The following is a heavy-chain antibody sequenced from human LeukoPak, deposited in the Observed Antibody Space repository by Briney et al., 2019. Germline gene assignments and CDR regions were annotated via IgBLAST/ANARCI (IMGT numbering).Heavy chain of an antibody. V-gene: IGHV1-2*02. J-gene: IGHJ4*02. D-gene: IGHD6-19*01. CDR3: ARAYSSGWYPTPDFDY. Sequence: ASVKVSCKASGGTFSSYAISWVRQAPGQGLEWMGWINPNSGGTNYAQKFQGRVTMTGDTSISTAYMELSRLRSDDTAVYYCARAYSSGWYPTPDFDYWGQGTLVTVSS. CDR1: GGTFSSYA. CDR2: INPNSGGT.